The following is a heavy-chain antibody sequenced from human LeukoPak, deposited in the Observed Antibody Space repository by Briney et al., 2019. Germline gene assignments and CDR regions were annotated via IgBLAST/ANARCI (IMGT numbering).Heavy chain of an antibody. CDR3: ARGRSITILRGVAISDGFDI. D-gene: IGHD3-10*01. CDR2: IHTNTNCK. CDR1: WFTLSNHC. J-gene: IGHJ3*02. V-gene: IGHV3-21*01. Sequence: PGGSVRLSRACPWFTLSNHCMNLVRPAPGEGLEWVSFIHTNTNCKYYVDSVKGRFTISRDNAKNSLYLQMNSLRADDTAFYYCARGRSITILRGVAISDGFDIWGQGTMVTVSS.